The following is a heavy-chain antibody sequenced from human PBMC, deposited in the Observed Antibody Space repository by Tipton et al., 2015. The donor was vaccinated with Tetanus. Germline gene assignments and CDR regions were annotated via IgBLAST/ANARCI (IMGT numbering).Heavy chain of an antibody. CDR1: GDSITSFY. D-gene: IGHD2-2*01. CDR3: ARGWSECSSWSCSPFDS. V-gene: IGHV4-59*01. Sequence: TLSLTCTVSGDSITSFYWSWIRQPPGKGLEWIGYIFYGGTTNYNPSLKSRVTISLDTSKNQFSLKLTSVSAADTAVYYCARGWSECSSWSCSPFDSWGQGTLVTVSS. J-gene: IGHJ4*02. CDR2: IFYGGTT.